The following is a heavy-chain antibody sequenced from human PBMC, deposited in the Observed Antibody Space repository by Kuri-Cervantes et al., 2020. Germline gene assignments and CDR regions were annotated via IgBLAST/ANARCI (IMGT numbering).Heavy chain of an antibody. J-gene: IGHJ3*02. CDR3: AKDIIEGIVVVVAATSAFDI. D-gene: IGHD2-15*01. CDR1: GFTFSDYD. CDR2: IWYDGSDK. Sequence: GGSLRLSCAASGFTFSDYDMHWVRQAPGKGLEWVAVIWYDGSDKYHADSVKGRFTISRDNSKNTLYLQMNSLRAEDTALYYCAKDIIEGIVVVVAATSAFDIWGQGTMVTVSS. V-gene: IGHV3-30*02.